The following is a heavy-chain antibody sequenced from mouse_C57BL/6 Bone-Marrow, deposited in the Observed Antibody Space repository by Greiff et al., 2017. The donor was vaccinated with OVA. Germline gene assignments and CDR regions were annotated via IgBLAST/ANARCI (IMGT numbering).Heavy chain of an antibody. CDR2: ISYDGST. CDR3: ARMGIITRGYFDV. CDR1: GYSITSGYY. Sequence: ESGPGLVKPSPSLSLSCSVTGYSITSGYYWNWIRQFPGNKLEWMGYISYDGSTNYNPSLKNRISITRDTSKNQFFLKLNSVTTEDTATYYCARMGIITRGYFDVWGTGTTVTVSS. V-gene: IGHV3-6*01. J-gene: IGHJ1*03. D-gene: IGHD1-1*01.